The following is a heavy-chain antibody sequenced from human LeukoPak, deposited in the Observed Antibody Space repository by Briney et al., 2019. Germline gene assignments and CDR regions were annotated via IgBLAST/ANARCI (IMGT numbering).Heavy chain of an antibody. Sequence: SESLSLTCAVYGGSLSVYYWSWIRHPPGKRLEWIGEINHRVSTNYNPSLKSRVTIAVDTSKNQFSLKLSSVTAADTAVYYCARLKDVTIFGVLIPLSYFDNWGQGTLVTVSS. V-gene: IGHV4-34*01. D-gene: IGHD3-3*01. CDR2: INHRVST. J-gene: IGHJ4*02. CDR1: GGSLSVYY. CDR3: ARLKDVTIFGVLIPLSYFDN.